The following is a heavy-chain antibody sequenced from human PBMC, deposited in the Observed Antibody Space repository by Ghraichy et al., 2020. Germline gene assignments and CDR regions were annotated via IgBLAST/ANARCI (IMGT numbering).Heavy chain of an antibody. D-gene: IGHD6-19*01. J-gene: IGHJ6*02. V-gene: IGHV3-23*01. CDR1: GFTFSSYV. Sequence: GGSLRLSCAASGFTFSSYVMSWVRQAPGKGLEWVSTINGRGGNTYYADSVKGRFTISRDNSKDTLYLQMNSLRAEDTALYYCAKDQAVPLMDVWGQGTTVTVSS. CDR3: AKDQAVPLMDV. CDR2: INGRGGNT.